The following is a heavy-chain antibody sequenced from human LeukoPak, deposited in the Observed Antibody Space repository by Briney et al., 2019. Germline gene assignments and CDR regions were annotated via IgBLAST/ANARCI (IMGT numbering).Heavy chain of an antibody. D-gene: IGHD3-10*01. V-gene: IGHV4-34*01. CDR2: INHSGSI. J-gene: IGHJ6*03. Sequence: TASETLSLTCAVYGGSFSGYYWSWIRQPPGKGLEWIGEINHSGSINYNSSLKSRVTISVDTSKNQFSLKLSSVTAADTAVYYCARRMGRRFGERYYYYHYMDVWGKGTTVTISS. CDR1: GGSFSGYY. CDR3: ARRMGRRFGERYYYYHYMDV.